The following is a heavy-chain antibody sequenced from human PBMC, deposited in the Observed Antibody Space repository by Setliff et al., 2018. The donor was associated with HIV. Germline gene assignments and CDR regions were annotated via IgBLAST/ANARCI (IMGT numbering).Heavy chain of an antibody. CDR1: GESMSGYF. D-gene: IGHD3-3*01. V-gene: IGHV4-34*01. J-gene: IGHJ3*01. CDR2: IAHSGGT. CDR3: ARVSTRAANMAGVATYSFDF. Sequence: PSETLSLTCAFYGESMSGYFWTWIRQSPGTGLEWLGEIAHSGGTNYNPSLKSRVTLSVDVSKNQFSLTLRSVIAADTAIYYCARVSTRAANMAGVATYSFDFWGQGPMVTVSS.